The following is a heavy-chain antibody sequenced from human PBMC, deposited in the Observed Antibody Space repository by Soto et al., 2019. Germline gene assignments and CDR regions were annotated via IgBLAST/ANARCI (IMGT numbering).Heavy chain of an antibody. CDR2: IIPNDGGT. Sequence: QVQLVQSGAEVKKPGASVKISCKASGYRFTDNYIHLIRQAPGQGLEWMGWIIPNDGGTKYAQKLQDSINMTRDTSITTAYMELSRLRSDDTAVYYCARGAFDMWGNYLAGWFDPWGQGTLVTVSA. D-gene: IGHD3-16*01. CDR3: ARGAFDMWGNYLAGWFDP. V-gene: IGHV1-2*02. CDR1: GYRFTDNY. J-gene: IGHJ5*02.